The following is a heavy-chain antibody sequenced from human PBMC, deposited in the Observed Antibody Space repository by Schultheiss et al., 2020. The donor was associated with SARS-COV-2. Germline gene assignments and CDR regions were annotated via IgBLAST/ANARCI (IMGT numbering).Heavy chain of an antibody. CDR1: GYTFTSYY. J-gene: IGHJ4*02. CDR3: ALSILAAAGNDGPCD. Sequence: ASVKVSCKASGYTFTSYYMHWVRQAPGQGLEWMGIINPSGGSTSYAQKFQGRVTMTRDTSTSTVYMELSRLRSDDTAVYYCALSILAAAGNDGPCDWGQGTLVTVSS. D-gene: IGHD6-13*01. V-gene: IGHV1-46*01. CDR2: INPSGGST.